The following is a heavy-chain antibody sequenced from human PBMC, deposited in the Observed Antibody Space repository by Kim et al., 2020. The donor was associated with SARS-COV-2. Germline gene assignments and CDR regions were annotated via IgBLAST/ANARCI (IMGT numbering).Heavy chain of an antibody. J-gene: IGHJ4*02. V-gene: IGHV3-7*01. Sequence: GGSLRLSCAASGFTFTNNYMTWVRQAPGKGLEWVANIKQDGSEKYYVDSVKGRFTISRDNAKNSVYLQMNSLRAEDTAVYYCARGRGVDYWGQGTLVTVS. D-gene: IGHD3-10*01. CDR2: IKQDGSEK. CDR1: GFTFTNNY. CDR3: ARGRGVDY.